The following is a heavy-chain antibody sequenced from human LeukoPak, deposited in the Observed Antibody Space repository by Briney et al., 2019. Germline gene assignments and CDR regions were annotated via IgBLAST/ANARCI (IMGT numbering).Heavy chain of an antibody. D-gene: IGHD2-15*01. CDR3: AKGGVISATHFDYYISGMHV. Sequence: GGSLRLSCAASEFTLSSFVMSWVGQAPGKGLEWVSAISGSGASTYFADSVKGRFTVSKDSSERTLFLHMNNLRAEDTATYYCAKGGVISATHFDYYISGMHVWGQGTTVTVSS. J-gene: IGHJ6*02. V-gene: IGHV3-23*01. CDR1: EFTLSSFV. CDR2: ISGSGAST.